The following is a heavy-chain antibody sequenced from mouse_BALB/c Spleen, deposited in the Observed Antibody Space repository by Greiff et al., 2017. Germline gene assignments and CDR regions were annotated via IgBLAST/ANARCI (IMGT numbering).Heavy chain of an antibody. CDR3: ARSRNRYDVGDAMDY. D-gene: IGHD2-14*01. V-gene: IGHV1-87*01. J-gene: IGHJ4*01. Sequence: QVQLKESGAELARPGASVKLSCKASGYTFTSYWMQWVKQRPGQGLEWIGAIYPGDGDTRYTQKFKGKATLTADKSSSTAYMQLSSLASEDSAVYYCARSRNRYDVGDAMDYWGQGTSVTVSS. CDR2: IYPGDGDT. CDR1: GYTFTSYW.